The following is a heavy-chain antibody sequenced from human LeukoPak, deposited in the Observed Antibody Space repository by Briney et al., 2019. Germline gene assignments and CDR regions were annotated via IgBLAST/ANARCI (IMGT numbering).Heavy chain of an antibody. V-gene: IGHV5-51*01. J-gene: IGHJ4*02. CDR2: IYPGDSDT. CDR3: ARRLGYDSSGYYYVDFDY. D-gene: IGHD3-22*01. CDR1: GYIFTEYW. Sequence: GESLKISCKGSGYIFTEYWLGWVRQMPGKGLEWMGLIYPGDSDTRYSPSFQGQVTISADKSISTAYLQWSSLKASDTAMYYCARRLGYDSSGYYYVDFDYWGQGTLVTVSS.